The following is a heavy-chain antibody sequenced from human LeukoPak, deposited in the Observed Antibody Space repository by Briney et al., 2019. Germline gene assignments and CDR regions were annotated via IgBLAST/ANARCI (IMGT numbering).Heavy chain of an antibody. Sequence: GASVKVSCKASGYTFTSYYMHWVRQARGQGLEWMGIINPSGGSTSYAQKFQGRVTMTRDTSTSTVYMELSSLRSEDTAVYYCARGLLLLTGYDYYYYYYMDVWGKGTTVTISS. J-gene: IGHJ6*03. D-gene: IGHD3-9*01. CDR1: GYTFTSYY. V-gene: IGHV1-46*01. CDR3: ARGLLLLTGYDYYYYYYMDV. CDR2: INPSGGST.